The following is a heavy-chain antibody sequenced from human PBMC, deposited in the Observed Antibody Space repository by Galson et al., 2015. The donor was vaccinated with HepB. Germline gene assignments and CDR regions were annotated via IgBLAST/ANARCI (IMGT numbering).Heavy chain of an antibody. D-gene: IGHD3-10*01. CDR3: ARQGVQGVDFDY. J-gene: IGHJ4*02. CDR2: IDWDDDK. V-gene: IGHV2-70*04. CDR1: GFSLSTSGMR. Sequence: PALVKPTQTLTLTCTFSGFSLSTSGMRVSWIRQPPGKALEWLARIDWDDDKFYSTSLKTRLTISKDTSKNQVVLTMTNMDPVDTATYYCARQGVQGVDFDYWGQGTLVTVSS.